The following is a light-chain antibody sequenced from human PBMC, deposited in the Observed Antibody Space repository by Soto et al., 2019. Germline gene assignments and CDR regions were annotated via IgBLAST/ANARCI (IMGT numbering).Light chain of an antibody. CDR2: GAS. CDR3: QQYKNWPPWT. Sequence: EIVMTQSPATLSVSPGERATLSCRASQSVSSNLAWYQQKPGQAPRLLIYGASTRATGIPARFSGSGSGTGFTLTISSLQSEDFAVYYGQQYKNWPPWTFGQGTKVDIK. V-gene: IGKV3-15*01. J-gene: IGKJ1*01. CDR1: QSVSSN.